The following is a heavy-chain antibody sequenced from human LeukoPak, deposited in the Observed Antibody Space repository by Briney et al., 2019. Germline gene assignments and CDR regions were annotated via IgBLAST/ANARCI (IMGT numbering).Heavy chain of an antibody. Sequence: GASVTVSFKTSVYTFTTFGITWVRRAPGQGLEWMGWISTYFGYTKFAPKFQGRVTLTTDTSTSTAYMELRSLTYDDTAVYYCARDLNLNGFGEFLFDCWGQGSLVTVSS. CDR2: ISTYFGYT. CDR1: VYTFTTFG. D-gene: IGHD3-10*01. CDR3: ARDLNLNGFGEFLFDC. J-gene: IGHJ4*02. V-gene: IGHV1-18*01.